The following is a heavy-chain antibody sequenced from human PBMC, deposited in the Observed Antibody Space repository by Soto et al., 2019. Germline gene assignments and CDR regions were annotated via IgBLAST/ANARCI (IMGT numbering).Heavy chain of an antibody. V-gene: IGHV4-59*01. D-gene: IGHD5-12*01. CDR1: GGSISSYY. J-gene: IGHJ3*02. CDR3: ARDTGDGYNFAFDI. CDR2: IYYSGST. Sequence: PSETLSLTCTVPGGSISSYYWSWIRQPPGKGLEWIGYIYYSGSTNYNPSLKSRVTISVDTSKNQFSLKLRSVTAADTAVYYCARDTGDGYNFAFDIWGQGTMVTVSS.